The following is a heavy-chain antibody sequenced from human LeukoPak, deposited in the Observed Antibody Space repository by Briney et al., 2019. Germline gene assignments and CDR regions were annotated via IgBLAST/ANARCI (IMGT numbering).Heavy chain of an antibody. CDR2: IYYSGST. J-gene: IGHJ4*01. CDR3: ASYSSGWTWFDY. CDR1: GCSISSHY. D-gene: IGHD6-19*01. Sequence: SETLSLTCTVSGCSISSHYWSWIRQAPGKGLEWIGYIYYSGSTKYNPSLKSRVTISVDTSTNQFPLKLSSVTAADTTVYYCASYSSGWTWFDYWGQETLLTVSS. V-gene: IGHV4-59*08.